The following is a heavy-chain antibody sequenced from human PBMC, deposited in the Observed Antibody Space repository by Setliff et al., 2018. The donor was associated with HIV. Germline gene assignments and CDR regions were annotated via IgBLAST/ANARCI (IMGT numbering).Heavy chain of an antibody. CDR1: GFTFNNAW. CDR3: ASFYGDYGY. D-gene: IGHD3-10*01. CDR2: IGSSNHGI. V-gene: IGHV3-48*02. J-gene: IGHJ4*01. Sequence: GGSLRLSCAASGFTFNNAWMTWVRQAPGKGLDWVAHIGSSNHGIHYTASVQGRFTVSRDNANNLLFLQMNNLRDEDTAVYYCASFYGDYGYWGHGTQVTVS.